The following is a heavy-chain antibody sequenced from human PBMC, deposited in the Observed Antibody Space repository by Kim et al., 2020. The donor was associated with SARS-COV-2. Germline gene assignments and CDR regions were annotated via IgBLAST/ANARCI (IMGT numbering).Heavy chain of an antibody. V-gene: IGHV4-59*01. Sequence: SETLSLTCTVSGGPISSYYWSWIRQPPGKGLEWIGYIYYSGSTNYNPSLKSRVTISVDTSKNQFSLKLSSVTAADTAVYYCARASPYSSSWLDSYYFDYWGQGTLVTVSS. CDR1: GGPISSYY. J-gene: IGHJ4*02. CDR3: ARASPYSSSWLDSYYFDY. D-gene: IGHD6-13*01. CDR2: IYYSGST.